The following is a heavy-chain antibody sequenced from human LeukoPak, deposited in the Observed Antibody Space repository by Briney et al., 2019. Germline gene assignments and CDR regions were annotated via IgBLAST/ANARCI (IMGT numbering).Heavy chain of an antibody. CDR1: GFIVSSNY. CDR3: AKAGVISGWDY. Sequence: GGSLRLSCAASGFIVSSNYMTWVRQAPGKGLEWVSVIGEEKSGSWTKSADSVKGRLTTSRDNSENTLYLQMDSLTVEDTAVYYCAKAGVISGWDYWGQGVLVTVSS. CDR2: IGEEKSGSWT. V-gene: IGHV3-53*01. J-gene: IGHJ4*02. D-gene: IGHD3-3*02.